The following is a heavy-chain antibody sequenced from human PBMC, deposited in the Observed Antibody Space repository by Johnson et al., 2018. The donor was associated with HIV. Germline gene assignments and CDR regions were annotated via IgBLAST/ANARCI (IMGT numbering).Heavy chain of an antibody. Sequence: VQLVESGGGLVQPGGSLRLSCAASGFTFSSYWMSWVRQAPWKGLEWVANIKQDGSEKYYVDSVKGRFTISRDNAKNSLHLQMNSLRGEDTAVYSCTRDVNYRDCISTSCSDAFHIWGQGTMVTVSS. D-gene: IGHD2-2*01. CDR3: TRDVNYRDCISTSCSDAFHI. J-gene: IGHJ3*02. CDR1: GFTFSSYW. CDR2: IKQDGSEK. V-gene: IGHV3-7*01.